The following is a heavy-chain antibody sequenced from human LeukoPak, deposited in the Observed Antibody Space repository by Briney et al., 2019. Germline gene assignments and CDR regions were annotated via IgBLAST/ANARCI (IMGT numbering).Heavy chain of an antibody. Sequence: ASVKVSCEASGYTFTSYGISWVRQAPGQGLEWMGWISAYNGNTNYAQKLQGRVTMTTDTSTSTAYMELRSLRSDDTAVYYCARQYYYDSSGYPFDYWGRGTLVTVSS. CDR1: GYTFTSYG. CDR2: ISAYNGNT. V-gene: IGHV1-18*01. D-gene: IGHD3-22*01. J-gene: IGHJ4*02. CDR3: ARQYYYDSSGYPFDY.